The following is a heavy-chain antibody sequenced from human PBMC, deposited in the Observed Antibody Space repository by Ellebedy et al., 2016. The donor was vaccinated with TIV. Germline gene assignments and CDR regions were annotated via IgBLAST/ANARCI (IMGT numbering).Heavy chain of an antibody. CDR1: GYTFSTYY. CDR3: ASRKRSGLVAAGGSTRAFDI. CDR2: INPSGRIT. V-gene: IGHV1-46*01. Sequence: ASVKVSCXASGYTFSTYYIHWVRQAPGQGLEWMGIINPSGRITTYAQNFQGRVTMTRDTSTSTVYMELSSLRTEDTAVYYCASRKRSGLVAAGGSTRAFDIWGQGTLVTVSS. D-gene: IGHD6-13*01. J-gene: IGHJ3*02.